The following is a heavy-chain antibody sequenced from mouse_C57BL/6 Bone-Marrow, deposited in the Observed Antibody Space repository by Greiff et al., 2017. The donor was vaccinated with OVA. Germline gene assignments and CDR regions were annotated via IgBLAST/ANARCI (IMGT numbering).Heavy chain of an antibody. CDR3: ARSYGSSLAWFAY. J-gene: IGHJ3*01. Sequence: VQVVESGPELVKPGASVKISCKASGYAFSSSWMNWVKQRPGKGLEWIGRIYPGDGDTNYNGKFKGKATLTADKSSSTAYMQLSSLTSEDSAVYFCARSYGSSLAWFAYWGQGTLVTVSA. CDR1: GYAFSSSW. CDR2: IYPGDGDT. V-gene: IGHV1-82*01. D-gene: IGHD1-1*01.